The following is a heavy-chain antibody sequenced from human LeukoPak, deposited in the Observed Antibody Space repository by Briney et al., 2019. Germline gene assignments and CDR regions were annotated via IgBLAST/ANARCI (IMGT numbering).Heavy chain of an antibody. CDR2: ISYDGSNK. CDR1: GFTFSSYG. D-gene: IGHD3-10*01. Sequence: GGSLRLSCAASGFTFSSYGMHWVRQAPGKGLEWVAVISYDGSNKYYADSVKGRFTISRDNSKNTLYLQMNSLRAEDTAVYYCAKNGIFVDYYGSGSYRYFDLWGRGTLVTVSS. V-gene: IGHV3-30*18. CDR3: AKNGIFVDYYGSGSYRYFDL. J-gene: IGHJ2*01.